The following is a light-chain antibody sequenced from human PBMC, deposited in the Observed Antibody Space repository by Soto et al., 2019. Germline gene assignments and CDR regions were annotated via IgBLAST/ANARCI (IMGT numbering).Light chain of an antibody. CDR2: DAS. CDR3: QQYATFPRT. J-gene: IGKJ1*01. V-gene: IGKV1-5*01. CDR1: QSISSW. Sequence: DIQMTQSPSTLSASVGDRVTITCRASQSISSWLAWYQQKPGKAPKLLIYDASSLESGVPSRFSGSGSGTEFTLTISSLQPDDFATYHCQQYATFPRTFGQGTKVEIK.